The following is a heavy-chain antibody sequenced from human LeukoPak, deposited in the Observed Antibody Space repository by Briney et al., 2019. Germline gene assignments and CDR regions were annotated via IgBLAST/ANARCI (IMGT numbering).Heavy chain of an antibody. Sequence: PLASVTVSCKASGYTFTGYYMHWVRQAPGQGLEWMGRINPNSGGTNYAQKFQGRVAMTRDTSISTAYMELSRLRSDDTAVYYCARAGAGDDYGDFDYWGQGTLVTVSS. V-gene: IGHV1-2*06. D-gene: IGHD4-17*01. CDR1: GYTFTGYY. J-gene: IGHJ4*02. CDR3: ARAGAGDDYGDFDY. CDR2: INPNSGGT.